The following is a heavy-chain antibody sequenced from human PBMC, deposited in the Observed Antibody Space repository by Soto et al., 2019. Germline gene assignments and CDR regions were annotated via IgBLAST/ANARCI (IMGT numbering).Heavy chain of an antibody. D-gene: IGHD4-17*01. CDR3: ARTRDYGDYFDY. V-gene: IGHV2-70*11. CDR2: IDWDDDK. CDR1: GFSLSTSGMC. Sequence: SGPTLINPTQPLTLTCTFSGFSLSTSGMCVSWIRQPPGKALEWLARIDWDDDKYYSTSLKTRLTISKDTSKNQVVLTMTNMDPVDTATYYCARTRDYGDYFDYWGQGTLVTVSS. J-gene: IGHJ4*02.